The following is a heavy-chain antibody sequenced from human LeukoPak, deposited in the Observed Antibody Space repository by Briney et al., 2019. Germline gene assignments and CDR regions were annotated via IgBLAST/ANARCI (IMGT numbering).Heavy chain of an antibody. CDR3: ARGRQYAYYYDNYYGMDV. D-gene: IGHD3-22*01. CDR2: MNPNSGNT. J-gene: IGHJ6*02. V-gene: IGHV1-8*01. Sequence: ASVKVSCKASGYTLTSYDINWVRQATGQGLEWMGWMNPNSGNTGYAQKFQGRVTMTRNTSISTAYMELSSLRSEDTAVYYCARGRQYAYYYDNYYGMDVWGQGTTVTVSS. CDR1: GYTLTSYD.